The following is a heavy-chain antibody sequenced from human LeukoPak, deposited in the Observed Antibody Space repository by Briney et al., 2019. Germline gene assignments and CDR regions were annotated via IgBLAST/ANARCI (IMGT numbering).Heavy chain of an antibody. V-gene: IGHV3-21*01. J-gene: IGHJ4*02. CDR2: ISSSSSYI. Sequence: GGSLRLSCAASGFTFSGYTINWVRQAPGKGLEWVSSISSSSSYIYYADLVKGRFTISRHNAKNSLYLQMNSLRAEGTAVYYCARAGSGYEDGFDYWGQGTLVTVSS. D-gene: IGHD5-12*01. CDR1: GFTFSGYT. CDR3: ARAGSGYEDGFDY.